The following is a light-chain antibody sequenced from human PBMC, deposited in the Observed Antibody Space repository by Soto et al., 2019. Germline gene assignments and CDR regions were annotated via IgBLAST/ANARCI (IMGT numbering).Light chain of an antibody. CDR1: QSLTSSY. CDR2: GAS. J-gene: IGKJ2*01. CDR3: QQYESSPPSYT. V-gene: IGKV3-20*01. Sequence: EIELTQSPGTLSLSPGERATLSCRASQSLTSSYLAWYQQKPSQAHRLLIYGASSRATGIPDRFSGSGSGTDVTLTIIRLELEDSAVYYCQQYESSPPSYTFGQGTKLEIK.